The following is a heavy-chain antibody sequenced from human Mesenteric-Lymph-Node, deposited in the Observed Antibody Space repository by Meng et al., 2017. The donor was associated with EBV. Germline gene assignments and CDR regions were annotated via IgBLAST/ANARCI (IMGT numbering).Heavy chain of an antibody. CDR1: VGSVSSGSYY. J-gene: IGHJ4*02. V-gene: IGHV4-61*01. CDR3: ARLGYFYDSSGYFRFFDS. Sequence: QVRLQESGPGLLKPSGTRSLTCAVSVGSVSSGSYYWSWIRQPLGKGLESIGYVYFSGSTNYNPSLKSRVTISVDTSKNQFSLKMNSVTAADTAVYYCARLGYFYDSSGYFRFFDSWGQGTLVTVSS. CDR2: VYFSGST. D-gene: IGHD3-22*01.